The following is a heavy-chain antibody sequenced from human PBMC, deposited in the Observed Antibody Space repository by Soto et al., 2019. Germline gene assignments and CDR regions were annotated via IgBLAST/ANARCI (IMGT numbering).Heavy chain of an antibody. CDR1: GFTFSSFW. Sequence: GGSLRFSCAASGFTFSSFWMDWVRQAPGKGLEWVANINPDGSEKHYVESVKGRFTISRENAKNSLYLEMSCLTAYDSALYYCSRSLDSWGQGTRVTVSS. J-gene: IGHJ4*02. CDR3: SRSLDS. V-gene: IGHV3-7*01. CDR2: INPDGSEK.